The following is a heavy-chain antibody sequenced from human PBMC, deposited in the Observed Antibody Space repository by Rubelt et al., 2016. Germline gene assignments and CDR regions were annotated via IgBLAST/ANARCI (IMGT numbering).Heavy chain of an antibody. CDR3: ARRGSRGAYPT. D-gene: IGHD3-10*01. CDR1: GGSISSYY. J-gene: IGHJ5*02. V-gene: IGHV4-59*08. CDR2: IYYSGRT. Sequence: GPGLVKPSETLSLTCTVSGGSISSYYWSWIRQPPGKGLEWIGYIYYSGRTNYNPSLKSRVTLSVDTSKTQFSLKLSSVTAADTAVYYCARRGSRGAYPTWGQGTLVTVSS.